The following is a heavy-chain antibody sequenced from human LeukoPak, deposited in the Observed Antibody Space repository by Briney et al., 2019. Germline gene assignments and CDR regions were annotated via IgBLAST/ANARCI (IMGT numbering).Heavy chain of an antibody. CDR2: IYHSGST. J-gene: IGHJ4*02. V-gene: IGHV4-39*07. CDR1: GGSISSSSYF. D-gene: IGHD4-17*01. CDR3: ATYFYGEYGSYYFDY. Sequence: SETLSLTCTVSGGSISSSSYFWGWIRQPPGKGLEWIGSIYHSGSTYYNPSLKSRVTMSVDKSKNQFSLKLSSVTAADTAVYYCATYFYGEYGSYYFDYWGQGTLVTVSS.